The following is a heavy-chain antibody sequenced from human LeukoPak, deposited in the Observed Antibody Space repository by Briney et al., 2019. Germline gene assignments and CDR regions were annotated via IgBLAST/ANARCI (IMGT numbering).Heavy chain of an antibody. D-gene: IGHD6-13*01. Sequence: GASVKVSCKASGYTFTSYYVHWVRQAPGQGLEWMGIINPSGGSTSYAQKFQGRVTMTRDTSTSTVYMELSSLRSEDTAVYYCAREGSSSWYRGWFDPWGQGTLVTVSS. CDR2: INPSGGST. J-gene: IGHJ5*02. CDR3: AREGSSSWYRGWFDP. V-gene: IGHV1-46*01. CDR1: GYTFTSYY.